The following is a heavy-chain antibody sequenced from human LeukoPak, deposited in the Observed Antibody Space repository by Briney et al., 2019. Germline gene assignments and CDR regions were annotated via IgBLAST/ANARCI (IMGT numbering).Heavy chain of an antibody. J-gene: IGHJ5*02. Sequence: GGSLRLSCAASGFTFSTYEMNWVRQAPGKGLEWLSYISSSGNSMYYADSVKGRFAVSRDNAKKSLYLQMNSLRAEDTAVYYCARVFTSGFDPWGQGTLVAVST. D-gene: IGHD2/OR15-2a*01. CDR1: GFTFSTYE. CDR3: ARVFTSGFDP. V-gene: IGHV3-48*03. CDR2: ISSSGNSM.